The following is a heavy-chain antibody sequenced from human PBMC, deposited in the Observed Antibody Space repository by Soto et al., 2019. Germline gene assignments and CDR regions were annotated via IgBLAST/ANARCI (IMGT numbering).Heavy chain of an antibody. D-gene: IGHD3-9*01. CDR2: IYYSGNT. V-gene: IGHV4-59*08. Sequence: PSETLSLTCTVSGGSISSYYWSWIRQPPGKGLEWIGYIYYSGNTNYNPSLKSRVTISVDTSKNQFSLKLSSVTAADTAVYYCARVLRERSGFTGSLDYYYYYHKDVWGQGTXATVSS. CDR3: ARVLRERSGFTGSLDYYYYYHKDV. J-gene: IGHJ6*03. CDR1: GGSISSYY.